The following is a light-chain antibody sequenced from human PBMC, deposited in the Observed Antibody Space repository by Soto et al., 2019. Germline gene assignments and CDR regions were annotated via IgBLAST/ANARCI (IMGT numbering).Light chain of an antibody. CDR1: NSNIGRNT. V-gene: IGLV1-44*01. J-gene: IGLJ2*01. CDR2: SNN. Sequence: QSVLTQPPSASGTPGQRVTISCSGSNSNIGRNTVNWYQQLPGAAPNLLIYSNNDRPSGVPDRFSGSKSGTSASLAISGLQSEDVADYYCAAWDESPNVPVFGGGTKLTVL. CDR3: AAWDESPNVPV.